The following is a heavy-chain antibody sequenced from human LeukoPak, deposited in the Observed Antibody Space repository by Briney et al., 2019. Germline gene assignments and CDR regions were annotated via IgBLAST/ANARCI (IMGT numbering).Heavy chain of an antibody. CDR3: AREAGGYSYATHLDY. D-gene: IGHD5-18*01. J-gene: IGHJ4*02. CDR1: GFTCSSYS. V-gene: IGHV3-21*01. CDR2: ISSSSSYI. Sequence: GGSLRLSCAASGFTCSSYSMNWLRQAPGKGLEWVSSISSSSSYIFYADSLKGRFTISRDNAKNSLFMQLNSVRAEDTAVYYCAREAGGYSYATHLDYWGQGTLVTVSS.